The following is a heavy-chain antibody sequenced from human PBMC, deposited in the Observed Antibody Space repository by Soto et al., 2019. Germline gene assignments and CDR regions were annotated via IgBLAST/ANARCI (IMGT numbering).Heavy chain of an antibody. CDR2: INPNSGGT. Sequence: ASVKVSCKASGYTFTGYYIHWVRQAPGQGLEWMGWINPNSGGTSYAQKFQGWVTMTRDTSISKAYMELSRLISDDTAVYYCARDNCSGGSCYSDARMDVWGQGTTVTVS. V-gene: IGHV1-2*04. CDR3: ARDNCSGGSCYSDARMDV. D-gene: IGHD2-15*01. J-gene: IGHJ6*02. CDR1: GYTFTGYY.